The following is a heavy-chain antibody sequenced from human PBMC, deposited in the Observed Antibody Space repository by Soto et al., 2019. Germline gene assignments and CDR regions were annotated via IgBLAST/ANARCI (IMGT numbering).Heavy chain of an antibody. CDR1: GGSISSYY. CDR2: IYYSGST. Sequence: PSETLSLTCTVSGGSISSYYWSWIRQPPGKGLEWIGYIYYSGSTNYNPSLKSRVTISVDTSKNQFSLKLSSVTAADTAVYYCARMTSGLYGDYYFDYRGQGTLVTVSS. CDR3: ARMTSGLYGDYYFDY. V-gene: IGHV4-59*01. J-gene: IGHJ4*02. D-gene: IGHD4-17*01.